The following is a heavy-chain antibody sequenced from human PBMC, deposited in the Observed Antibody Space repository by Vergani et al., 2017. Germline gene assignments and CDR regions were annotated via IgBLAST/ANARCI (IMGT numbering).Heavy chain of an antibody. CDR2: IYYSWRT. J-gene: IGHJ5*02. D-gene: IGHD6-19*01. V-gene: IGHV4-39*01. Sequence: QLQLQESGPGLVKPSATLALTFSVSGASIRSSNYYWGWIRQPPGKGLEWIARIYYSWRTYYNPSLKSRVTISVDTSKNQFSLKLSSVTAADTAVYFCASHSXVEWLVKLGWIDPWGQGILVTVSS. CDR1: GASIRSSNYY. CDR3: ASHSXVEWLVKLGWIDP.